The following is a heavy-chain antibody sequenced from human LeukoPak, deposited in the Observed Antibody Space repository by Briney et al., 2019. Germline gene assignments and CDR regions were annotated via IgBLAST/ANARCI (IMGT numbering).Heavy chain of an antibody. CDR2: IYTSGNT. Sequence: SETLSLTCTVSGGSISSGSYYWSWIRQPAGKGLEWIGHIYTSGNTNYNPSLKSRVTISVDTSNNQFSLRLTSVTAADTALYYCARAEYTNGFSFDSWGQGTLVTVSS. V-gene: IGHV4-61*09. CDR1: GGSISSGSYY. J-gene: IGHJ4*02. D-gene: IGHD2-8*01. CDR3: ARAEYTNGFSFDS.